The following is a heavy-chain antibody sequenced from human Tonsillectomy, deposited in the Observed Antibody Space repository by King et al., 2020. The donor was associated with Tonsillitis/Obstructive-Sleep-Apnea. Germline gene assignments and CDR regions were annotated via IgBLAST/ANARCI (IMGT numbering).Heavy chain of an antibody. Sequence: VQLVESGGGLVQPGGSLRLSCAASGFTFSSYWMHWVRQAPGKGLVWVSRINSDESSTSYADSVKGRFTISRDNAKNTLYLQRNSLRAEDTAVFYCARAERGNDYSNLDCYFDLGGRGTLVTVSS. V-gene: IGHV3-74*01. J-gene: IGHJ2*01. CDR2: INSDESST. D-gene: IGHD4-11*01. CDR1: GFTFSSYW. CDR3: ARAERGNDYSNLDCYFDL.